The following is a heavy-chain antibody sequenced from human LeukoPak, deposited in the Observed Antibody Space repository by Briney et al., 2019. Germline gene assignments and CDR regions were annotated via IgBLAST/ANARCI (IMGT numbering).Heavy chain of an antibody. CDR3: ARDPGIVVVTAAIRWFDP. V-gene: IGHV4-39*07. J-gene: IGHJ5*02. Sequence: SETLSLTCTVSGGSISSSNSYWGWIRQPPGKGLEWIGSIYYSGSTYYNPSLKSRVTISVDTSKNQFSLKLSSVTATDTAVYYCARDPGIVVVTAAIRWFDPWGQGTLVTVSS. D-gene: IGHD2-2*01. CDR1: GGSISSSNSY. CDR2: IYYSGST.